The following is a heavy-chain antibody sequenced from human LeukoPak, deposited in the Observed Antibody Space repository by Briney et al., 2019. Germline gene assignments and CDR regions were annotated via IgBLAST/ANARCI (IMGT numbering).Heavy chain of an antibody. CDR1: GFTFSSYA. V-gene: IGHV3-30-3*01. D-gene: IGHD5-24*01. CDR2: ISYDGSNK. Sequence: PGGSLRLSCAASGFTFSSYAMHWVRQAPGKGPEWVAVISYDGSNKYYADSVKGRFTISRDNSKNTLYLQMNSLRAEDTAVYYCARDWGWLDTFDYWGQGTLVTVSS. CDR3: ARDWGWLDTFDY. J-gene: IGHJ4*02.